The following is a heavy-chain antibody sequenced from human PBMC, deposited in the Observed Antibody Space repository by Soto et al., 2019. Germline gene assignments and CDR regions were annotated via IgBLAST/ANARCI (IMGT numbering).Heavy chain of an antibody. D-gene: IGHD1-7*01. Sequence: ASVKVSCKASGYTFTSYDIKWVRQATGQGLEWMGWMNPTTGSTGFAQKFQGRVTMISNTSISAAYLVLSSLTSEDTAVYYCARGRLVAGTVDSWGQGTLVTGSS. CDR2: MNPTTGST. CDR1: GYTFTSYD. CDR3: ARGRLVAGTVDS. J-gene: IGHJ4*02. V-gene: IGHV1-8*01.